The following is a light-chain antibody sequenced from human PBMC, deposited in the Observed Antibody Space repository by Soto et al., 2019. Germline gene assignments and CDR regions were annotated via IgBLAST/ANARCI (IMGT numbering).Light chain of an antibody. V-gene: IGLV2-14*01. CDR3: SSFTTTYFYV. CDR1: SSDVGAYNY. CDR2: GVY. Sequence: QSVLTQPPSASGSPGQSVTISCTGTSSDVGAYNYVSWYQQHPGKAPKLIIYGVYHRPSGVSTRFSASKSAYTASLTISGLQAEDEADYYCSSFTTTYFYVFGPGTKVTVL. J-gene: IGLJ1*01.